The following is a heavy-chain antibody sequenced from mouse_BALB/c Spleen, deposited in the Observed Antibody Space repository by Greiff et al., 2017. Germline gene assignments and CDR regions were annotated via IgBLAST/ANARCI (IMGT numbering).Heavy chain of an antibody. CDR1: GFSLSTYGIG. Sequence: QVTLKESGPGILQPSQTLSLTCSFSGFSLSTYGIGVGWIRQPSGKGLEWLAHIWWNDNKYYNTALKSRLTISEDTSNNQVFLKIASVDTADTATYYCARIAGTTGAMDYWGQGTSVTVSA. D-gene: IGHD1-1*01. V-gene: IGHV8-11*01. CDR3: ARIAGTTGAMDY. J-gene: IGHJ4*01. CDR2: IWWNDNK.